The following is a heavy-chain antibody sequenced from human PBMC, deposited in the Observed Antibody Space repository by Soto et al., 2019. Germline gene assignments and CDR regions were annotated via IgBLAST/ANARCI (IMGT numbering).Heavy chain of an antibody. V-gene: IGHV3-30*03. CDR3: ATDGGYSYGYYFDY. J-gene: IGHJ4*02. CDR1: GFTFSSYG. CDR2: ISHDGSKT. D-gene: IGHD5-18*01. Sequence: PGGSLRLSCAASGFTFSSYGIHWVRQAPGKGLEWVAVISHDGSKTNYADSVKGRVTISRDNSKDTVYLQMNSLRAEDTAVYYCATDGGYSYGYYFDYWGQGTLVTVS.